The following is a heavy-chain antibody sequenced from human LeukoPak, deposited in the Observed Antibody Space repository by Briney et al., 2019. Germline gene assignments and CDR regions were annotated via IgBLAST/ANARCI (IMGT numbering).Heavy chain of an antibody. CDR3: ARYTVTNLLDF. V-gene: IGHV4-30-4*08. CDR2: INHSGNT. Sequence: PSQTLSLTCSVSGGSISGDDDYWSWIRQPPGKGLEWIGYINHSGNTYYIPSLRSRGTISIDTSKNQFSLELSSVTAADTAVYYCARYTVTNLLDFWGQGTLVTVSS. CDR1: GGSISGDDDY. D-gene: IGHD4-17*01. J-gene: IGHJ4*02.